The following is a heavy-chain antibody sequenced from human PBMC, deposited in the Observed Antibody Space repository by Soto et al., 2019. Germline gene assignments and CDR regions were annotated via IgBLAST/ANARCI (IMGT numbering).Heavy chain of an antibody. CDR2: IYYSGST. J-gene: IGHJ5*02. V-gene: IGHV4-39*01. Sequence: LEILSLTCTVSGVSISNSGCYWGWIRQPPRKGLEWIGSIYYSGSTDYTPSLKSRVTISLHTSKNQLSLKLTSLTAADTAVYYCARRLLLDCADNRCPSAFDPWGQGTLVTVSS. CDR1: GVSISNSGCY. CDR3: ARRLLLDCADNRCPSAFDP. D-gene: IGHD2-21*02.